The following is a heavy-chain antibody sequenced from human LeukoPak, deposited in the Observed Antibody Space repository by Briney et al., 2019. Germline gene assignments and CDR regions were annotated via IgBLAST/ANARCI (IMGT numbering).Heavy chain of an antibody. J-gene: IGHJ4*02. D-gene: IGHD5-24*01. CDR1: GGSISSYY. CDR2: ISYSGST. Sequence: SKTLSLTCTVSGGSISSYYWSWIRQPPGKGLEWIGYISYSGSTNYNPSLKSRVTISVDTSKNQFSLKLSSVTAADTAVYYCARQDGHSTVPDYWGQGTLVTVSS. CDR3: ARQDGHSTVPDY. V-gene: IGHV4-59*01.